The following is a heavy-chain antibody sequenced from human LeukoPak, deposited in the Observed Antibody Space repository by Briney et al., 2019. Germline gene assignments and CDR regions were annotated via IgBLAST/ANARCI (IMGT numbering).Heavy chain of an antibody. CDR2: IKQDGSEK. CDR1: GFTFSSYW. J-gene: IGHJ4*02. Sequence: PGGSLRLSCAASGFTFSSYWMSWVRQAPGKGLEWVANIKQDGSEKYYVDSVKGRFTISRDNAKNSLYLQMNSLRAEDTAVYYCARAISADTGELDYWGQGTLVTVSS. V-gene: IGHV3-7*01. D-gene: IGHD7-27*01. CDR3: ARAISADTGELDY.